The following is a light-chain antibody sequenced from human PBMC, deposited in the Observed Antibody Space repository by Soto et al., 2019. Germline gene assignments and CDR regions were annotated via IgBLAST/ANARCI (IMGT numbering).Light chain of an antibody. CDR1: TSDVGGYNL. CDR3: CSYASSSYYV. Sequence: QCVLAHPASVSRSPGHSITIACSGTTSDVGGYNLVSWYQQHTAKAPKLLIYEGTQRPSGVSSRFSGSKSGNTASLTISGLQAEEEADYYCCSYASSSYYVFGTGTKVTVL. V-gene: IGLV2-23*01. J-gene: IGLJ1*01. CDR2: EGT.